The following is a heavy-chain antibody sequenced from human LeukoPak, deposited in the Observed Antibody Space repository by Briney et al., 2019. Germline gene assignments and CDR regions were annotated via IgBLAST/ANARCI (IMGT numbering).Heavy chain of an antibody. CDR3: AKAGHYSNFRPLDY. CDR1: GFIFNSYD. D-gene: IGHD4-11*01. V-gene: IGHV3-30*02. J-gene: IGHJ4*02. Sequence: PGGSLRLSCAASGFIFNSYDMHWVRQAPDKGLEWVAYIRFDGSKKFYADSVKGRFTISRDKSKNTLYLQMNSLRAEDTAVYYCAKAGHYSNFRPLDYWGQGTLVTVSS. CDR2: IRFDGSKK.